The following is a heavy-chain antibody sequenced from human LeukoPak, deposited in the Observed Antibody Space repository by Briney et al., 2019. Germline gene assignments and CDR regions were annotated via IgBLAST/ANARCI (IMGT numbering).Heavy chain of an antibody. CDR3: ARDFCSGGSCYSPYYYYGMDV. CDR2: IRYDGSNK. J-gene: IGHJ6*02. Sequence: GGSLSLSCAASGFTFSSYGMHWVRQAPGKGLEWVAFIRYDGSNKYYADSVKGRFTISRDNAKNSLYLQMNSLRAEDTAVYYCARDFCSGGSCYSPYYYYGMDVWGQGTTVTVSS. V-gene: IGHV3-30*02. CDR1: GFTFSSYG. D-gene: IGHD2-15*01.